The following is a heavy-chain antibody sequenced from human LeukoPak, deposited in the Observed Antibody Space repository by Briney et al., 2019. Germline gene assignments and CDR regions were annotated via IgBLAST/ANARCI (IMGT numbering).Heavy chain of an antibody. D-gene: IGHD5-12*01. CDR2: IHSTGSA. V-gene: IGHV4-4*07. CDR3: AREHPVAIAPDY. CDR1: RGSIIGYY. Sequence: SETLSLTCTVSRGSIIGYYWSSIRRPAGKGLEWIGRIHSTGSANYNPSLESRVTMSVDTSRNQFSLILTSVTAADTAIYYCAREHPVAIAPDYWGQGTLVTVSS. J-gene: IGHJ4*02.